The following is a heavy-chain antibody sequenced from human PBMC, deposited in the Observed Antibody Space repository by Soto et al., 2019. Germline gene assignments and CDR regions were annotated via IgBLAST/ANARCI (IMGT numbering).Heavy chain of an antibody. Sequence: PGGSLRLSCAAPGFTFSGYWMTWVRQAPGKGLEGVANISPDGSEEYYVDSVKGRFTTSRDNAKNSVYLQMNSLRGEDTALYYCTRDLNDDTGPWGGGDQVTGSS. V-gene: IGHV3-7*04. D-gene: IGHD1-1*01. CDR2: ISPDGSEE. CDR1: GFTFSGYW. CDR3: TRDLNDDTGP. J-gene: IGHJ5*02.